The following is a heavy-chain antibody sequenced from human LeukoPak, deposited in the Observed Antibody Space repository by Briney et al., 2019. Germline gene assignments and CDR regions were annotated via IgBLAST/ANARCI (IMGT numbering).Heavy chain of an antibody. J-gene: IGHJ4*02. CDR1: GFTVSSNY. Sequence: GGSLRLSCAASGFTVSSNYMSWVRQAPGKGLEWVSVIYSGGSTYYADSVKGRFTISRDNSKNTLYLQMNSLRAEDTAVYYCARLDYGDYVGYWGQGTLVTASS. CDR3: ARLDYGDYVGY. CDR2: IYSGGST. D-gene: IGHD4-17*01. V-gene: IGHV3-53*01.